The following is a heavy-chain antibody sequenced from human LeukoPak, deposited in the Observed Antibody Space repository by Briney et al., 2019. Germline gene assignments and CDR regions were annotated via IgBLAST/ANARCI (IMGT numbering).Heavy chain of an antibody. V-gene: IGHV3-7*01. CDR1: GFTFSSYW. Sequence: PGGSLRLSCAASGFTFSSYWMSWVRRAPGKGLEWVANIKQDGSEKYYVDSVKGRFTISRDNAKNSLYLQMNSLRAEDTAVYYCARDPTIVVVPAAAFDIWGQGTMVTVSS. CDR2: IKQDGSEK. CDR3: ARDPTIVVVPAAAFDI. J-gene: IGHJ3*02. D-gene: IGHD2-2*01.